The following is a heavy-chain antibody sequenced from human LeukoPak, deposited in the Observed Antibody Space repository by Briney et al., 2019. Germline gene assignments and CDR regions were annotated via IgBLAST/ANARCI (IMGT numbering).Heavy chain of an antibody. CDR1: GFSFSSYE. J-gene: IGHJ4*02. CDR3: AREGLYYYDSSGSKLGGLDY. CDR2: ISRSGSTT. D-gene: IGHD3-22*01. Sequence: PGGSLRLSCAASGFSFSSYEVNWVRQAPGKGLEWVSFISRSGSTTYYTDSVKGRFTISRDNAKNSLYLQMNSLRAEDTAVYYCAREGLYYYDSSGSKLGGLDYWGQGTLVTVSS. V-gene: IGHV3-48*03.